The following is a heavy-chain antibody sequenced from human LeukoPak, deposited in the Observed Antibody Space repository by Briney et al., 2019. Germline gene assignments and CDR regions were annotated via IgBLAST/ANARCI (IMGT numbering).Heavy chain of an antibody. Sequence: GASVTVSCTASGGTFTSYAISWVRQAPGQGLEWMGRIIPILGIANYAQKFQGRVTITADTSTSTAYMELSSLRSEDTAVYYCARDQVTYYDILTGYYDRSTLCYWGQGTLVTVSS. J-gene: IGHJ4*02. CDR2: IIPILGIA. V-gene: IGHV1-69*04. D-gene: IGHD3-9*01. CDR3: ARDQVTYYDILTGYYDRSTLCY. CDR1: GGTFTSYA.